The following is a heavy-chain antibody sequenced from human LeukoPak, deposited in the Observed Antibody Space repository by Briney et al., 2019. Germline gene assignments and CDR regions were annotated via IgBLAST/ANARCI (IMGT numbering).Heavy chain of an antibody. J-gene: IGHJ4*02. Sequence: PGGSLRLSCAASGFTFSSYGMYWVRQAPGKGLEWVTVISHDGSNKYYADSVKGRFTISRDNSKNTLYLQMNSLRAEDTAVYYCAKDGLPYSGSRYYFDYWGQGTLVTVSS. CDR1: GFTFSSYG. CDR3: AKDGLPYSGSRYYFDY. CDR2: ISHDGSNK. V-gene: IGHV3-30*18. D-gene: IGHD1-26*01.